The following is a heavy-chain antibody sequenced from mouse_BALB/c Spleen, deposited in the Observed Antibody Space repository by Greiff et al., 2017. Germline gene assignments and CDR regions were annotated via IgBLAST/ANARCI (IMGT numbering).Heavy chain of an antibody. Sequence: VQLQQSGTVLARPGASVKMSCKASGYTFTSYWMHWVKQRPGQGLEWIGAIYPGNSDTSYNQKFKGKAKLTAVTSTSTAYMELSSLTNEDSAVYYCTRENGYDVDWYFDVWGVGTTVTVSS. CDR2: IYPGNSDT. D-gene: IGHD2-2*01. CDR1: GYTFTSYW. CDR3: TRENGYDVDWYFDV. J-gene: IGHJ1*01. V-gene: IGHV1-5*01.